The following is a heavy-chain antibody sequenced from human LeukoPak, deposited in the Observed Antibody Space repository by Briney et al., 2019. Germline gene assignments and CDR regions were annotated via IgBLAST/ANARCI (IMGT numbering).Heavy chain of an antibody. CDR2: INPKNGDT. CDR3: AREGDRRWAPFHY. D-gene: IGHD3-16*01. CDR1: GYTFTGYY. V-gene: IGHV1-2*02. Sequence: ASVKVSCKASGYTFTGYYIHWVRRAPGQGLEWMGWINPKNGDTNYAQKFQGRVTMTRDTSFSTAYMELRRLKSDDTAMYYCAREGDRRWAPFHYWGQGTLVTAS. J-gene: IGHJ4*02.